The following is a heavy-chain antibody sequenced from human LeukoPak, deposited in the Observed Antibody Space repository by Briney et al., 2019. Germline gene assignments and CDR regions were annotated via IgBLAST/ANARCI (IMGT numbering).Heavy chain of an antibody. CDR1: GGSFRGYY. J-gene: IGHJ6*02. D-gene: IGHD6-19*01. V-gene: IGHV4-34*01. Sequence: PSETLSLTCALYGGSFRGYYWSWIRQPPGKGLEWIGEINHSGSTNYTPSLKSRVTISVDTSKNQFSLKLSSVTAADTAVYYCARVRRESSGWYDQAHVYYYYGMDVWGQGTTVTVSS. CDR2: INHSGST. CDR3: ARVRRESSGWYDQAHVYYYYGMDV.